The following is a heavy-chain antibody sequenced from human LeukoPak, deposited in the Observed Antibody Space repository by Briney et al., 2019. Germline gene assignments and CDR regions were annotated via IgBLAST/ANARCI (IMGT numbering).Heavy chain of an antibody. D-gene: IGHD6-25*01. J-gene: IGHJ6*03. CDR1: GYTFIGYF. CDR3: ARDSGGYYMDV. V-gene: IGHV1-18*04. CDR2: ISAYNGNT. Sequence: ASVKVSCKASGYTFIGYFIHWVRQAPGQGLEWMGWISAYNGNTNYAQKLQGRVTMTTDTSTSTAYMELRSLRSDDTAVYYCARDSGGYYMDVWGKGTTVTISS.